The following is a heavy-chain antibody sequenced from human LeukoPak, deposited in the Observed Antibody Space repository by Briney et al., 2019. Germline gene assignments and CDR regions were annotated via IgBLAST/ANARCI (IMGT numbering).Heavy chain of an antibody. CDR3: AKDDVKRGFDY. J-gene: IGHJ4*02. Sequence: PGGSLRLSCAASGFTFSSYWMHWVRQAPGKGLEWVAVISYDGSNKYYADSVKGRFTISRDNSKNTLYLQMNSLRAEDTAVYYCAKDDVKRGFDYWGQGTLVTVSS. V-gene: IGHV3-30*18. CDR1: GFTFSSYW. CDR2: ISYDGSNK.